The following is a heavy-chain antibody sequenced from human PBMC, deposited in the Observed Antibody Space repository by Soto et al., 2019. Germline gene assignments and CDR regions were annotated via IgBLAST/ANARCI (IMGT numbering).Heavy chain of an antibody. CDR3: VSQRTSVLTQAYFDY. D-gene: IGHD2-8*01. CDR1: GVSFRNSNYY. V-gene: IGHV4-39*01. CDR2: VYYRGRS. Sequence: KTSETLSLTCTVSGVSFRNSNYYWGWIRQSQGKGLEWIGSVYYRGRSYSKSSVKGRVTISVDTSKNQFSLNLNSVTASDTAVYFCVSQRTSVLTQAYFDYWGPGALVTVS. J-gene: IGHJ4*02.